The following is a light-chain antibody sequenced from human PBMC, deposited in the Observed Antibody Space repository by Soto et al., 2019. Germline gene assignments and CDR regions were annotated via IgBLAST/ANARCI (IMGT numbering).Light chain of an antibody. CDR2: HAS. Sequence: EIVLTQSPVTLFLSPGERATLSCRASQSIGTYLAWYQQKPDQAPRLLIYHASNRATGIPARFSGSGSGTDFTLTISSLEPEDFAVYYCQQRSDWTRTFGQGTKVEVK. CDR3: QQRSDWTRT. J-gene: IGKJ1*01. V-gene: IGKV3-11*01. CDR1: QSIGTY.